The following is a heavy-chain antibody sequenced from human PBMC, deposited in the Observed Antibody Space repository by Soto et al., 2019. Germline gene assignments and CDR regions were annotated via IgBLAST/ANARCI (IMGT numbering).Heavy chain of an antibody. J-gene: IGHJ4*02. V-gene: IGHV4-59*01. D-gene: IGHD5-18*01. Sequence: QVQLQESGPGLVKPSETLSLACTVSGGSITGYYWTWIRQPPGKGLEWIGYVFYKGNTNYNPSLKSRVTISVDTSANQFSLRLSSVTAADTAVYYCARSGVSFGFTDYWGEGTLVTVSS. CDR3: ARSGVSFGFTDY. CDR1: GGSITGYY. CDR2: VFYKGNT.